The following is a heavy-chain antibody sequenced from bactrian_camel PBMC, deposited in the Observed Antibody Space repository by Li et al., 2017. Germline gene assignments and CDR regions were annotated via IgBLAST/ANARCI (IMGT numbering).Heavy chain of an antibody. J-gene: IGHJ6*01. V-gene: IGHV3S25*01. CDR2: IGGTGATT. D-gene: IGHD5*01. Sequence: QLVESGGGLVQPGGSLRLSCAASGFAFSSIWMYWVRQAPGKGLEWVSAIGGTGATTYYRNSVKGRFTISRDNTRNTVYLQMNSLKPEDTAVYYCVRAASSQMGWADFGYWGQGTQVTVS. CDR3: VRAASSQMGWADFGY. CDR1: GFAFSSIW.